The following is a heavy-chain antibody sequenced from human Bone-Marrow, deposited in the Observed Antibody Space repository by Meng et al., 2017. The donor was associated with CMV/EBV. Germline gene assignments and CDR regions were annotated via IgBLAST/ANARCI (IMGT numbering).Heavy chain of an antibody. J-gene: IGHJ4*02. Sequence: SVKVSCKASGYTFSNYDINWVRQATGQGLEWMGWIIPILGIANYAQKFQGRVTITADKSTSTAYMELSSLRSEDTAVYYCARAPRYDYVWGSYRYTGWFDYWGQGTLVTVSS. D-gene: IGHD3-16*02. CDR2: IIPILGIA. CDR1: GYTFSNYD. V-gene: IGHV1-69*10. CDR3: ARAPRYDYVWGSYRYTGWFDY.